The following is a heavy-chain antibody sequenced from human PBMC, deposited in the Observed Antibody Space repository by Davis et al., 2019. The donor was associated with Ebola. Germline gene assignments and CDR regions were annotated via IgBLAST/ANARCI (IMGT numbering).Heavy chain of an antibody. CDR2: ISYTGTT. CDR1: GGSIGTYY. J-gene: IGHJ4*02. V-gene: IGHV4-59*01. CDR3: ARGGASSKYFDY. D-gene: IGHD3-16*01. Sequence: PSETLSLTCTVSGGSIGTYYWSWIRQPPGKGLEWIGFISYTGTTNYNSSLKSRVTISVDTSKNQFSLKLSSVTAADTAIYYCARGGASSKYFDYWGQGSLVTVSS.